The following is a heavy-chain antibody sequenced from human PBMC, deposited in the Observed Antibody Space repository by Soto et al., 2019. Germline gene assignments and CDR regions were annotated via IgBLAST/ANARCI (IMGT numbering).Heavy chain of an antibody. CDR1: GFTFSSYS. Sequence: PGGSLRLSCAASGFTFSSYSMNWVRQAPGKGLEWVSSISSSSSYIYYADSVKGRFTISRDNAKNSLYLQMNSLRAEDTAVYYCAKSYYYDGSGLDGFEIWGQGTMVTVSS. CDR3: AKSYYYDGSGLDGFEI. J-gene: IGHJ3*02. D-gene: IGHD3-22*01. V-gene: IGHV3-21*04. CDR2: ISSSSSYI.